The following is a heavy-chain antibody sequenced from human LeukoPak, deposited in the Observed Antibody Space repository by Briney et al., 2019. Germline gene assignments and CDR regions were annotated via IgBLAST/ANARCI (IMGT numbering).Heavy chain of an antibody. CDR2: IKSNSNGGTI. J-gene: IGHJ3*01. D-gene: IGHD6-13*01. V-gene: IGHV3-15*01. CDR1: GFTFSNAW. CDR3: TTNPYSSSWLAGAFAV. Sequence: RGSLRLSCAASGFTFSNAWMSWVRQAPGKGLEWVGRIKSNSNGGTIDYAAPVKGRFTISRDDPKNTLYLQMNSLKTEDTGVYYCTTNPYSSSWLAGAFAVWGQGTVVSVSS.